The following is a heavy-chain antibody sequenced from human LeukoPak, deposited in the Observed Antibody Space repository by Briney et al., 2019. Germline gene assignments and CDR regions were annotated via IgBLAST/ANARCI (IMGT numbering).Heavy chain of an antibody. Sequence: GASVKVSCKASGYTFTSYGISWVRQAPGQGLEWMGWISAYNGNTNYAQKLQGRVTMTTDTSTSTAYMELRSLRSDDTAVYYCARVGSYYDSSGYYDYWGQGTLVTVSS. CDR2: ISAYNGNT. D-gene: IGHD3-22*01. CDR3: ARVGSYYDSSGYYDY. V-gene: IGHV1-18*01. J-gene: IGHJ4*02. CDR1: GYTFTSYG.